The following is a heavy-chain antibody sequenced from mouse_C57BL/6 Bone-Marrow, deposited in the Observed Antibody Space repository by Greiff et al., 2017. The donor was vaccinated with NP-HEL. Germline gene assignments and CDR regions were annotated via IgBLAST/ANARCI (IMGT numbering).Heavy chain of an antibody. V-gene: IGHV1-85*01. CDR1: GYTFTSYD. J-gene: IGHJ4*01. CDR2: IYPRDGST. CDR3: ARHYSNYVGYAMDY. D-gene: IGHD2-5*01. Sequence: QVQLQQSGPELVKPGASVKLSCKASGYTFTSYDINWVKQRPGQGLEWIGWIYPRDGSTKYNEKFKGKATLTVETSASTAYMELHSLTSEDSAVYFCARHYSNYVGYAMDYWGQGTSVTVSS.